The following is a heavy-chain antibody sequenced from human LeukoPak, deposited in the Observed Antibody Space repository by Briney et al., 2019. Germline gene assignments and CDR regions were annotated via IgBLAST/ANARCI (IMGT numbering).Heavy chain of an antibody. J-gene: IGHJ4*02. CDR2: ISGSGGST. CDR1: GFTFSSYA. CDR3: ARCPRDSSGYYDY. V-gene: IGHV3-23*01. D-gene: IGHD3-22*01. Sequence: PGGSLRLSCAASGFTFSSYAMSWVRQAPGKGLEWVSAISGSGGSTYYADSVKGWFTISRDNSKNTLYLQMNSLRAEDTAVYYCARCPRDSSGYYDYWGQGTLVTVSS.